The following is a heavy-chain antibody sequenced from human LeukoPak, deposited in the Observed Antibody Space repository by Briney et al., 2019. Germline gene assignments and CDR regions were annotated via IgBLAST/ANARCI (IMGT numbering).Heavy chain of an antibody. D-gene: IGHD3-22*01. Sequence: GGSLRLSCAASGFTFSSYAMHWVRQAPGKGLEWVAVISYDGSNKYYADSVKGRFTISRDNSKNTLYLQMNSLRAEDTAVYYCARASNHYYDSSGYYSAGVFDYWGQGTLVTVSS. V-gene: IGHV3-30*04. CDR1: GFTFSSYA. CDR3: ARASNHYYDSSGYYSAGVFDY. CDR2: ISYDGSNK. J-gene: IGHJ4*02.